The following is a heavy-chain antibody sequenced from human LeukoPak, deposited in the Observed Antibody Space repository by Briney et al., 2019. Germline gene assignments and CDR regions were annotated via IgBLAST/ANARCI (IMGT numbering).Heavy chain of an antibody. CDR3: ASSRFPHHYYDRSGFLGY. V-gene: IGHV4-39*01. Sequence: SETLSLTRTDSGGPISSSSYYHRWIRQPPGKGLEWIGSIYYSGSTYYNPSLKSRVTISVDTSKNQFSLKLSSVTAADTAVYYCASSRFPHHYYDRSGFLGYWGKGTLVTVSS. CDR1: GGPISSSSYY. D-gene: IGHD3-22*01. CDR2: IYYSGST. J-gene: IGHJ4*02.